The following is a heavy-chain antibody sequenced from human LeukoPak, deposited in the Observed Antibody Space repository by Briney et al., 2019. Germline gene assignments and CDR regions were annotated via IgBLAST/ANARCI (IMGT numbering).Heavy chain of an antibody. CDR1: GFTFSSYA. J-gene: IGHJ4*02. V-gene: IGHV3-30-3*01. CDR2: ISYDGSNK. CDR3: ARGETFDY. Sequence: GGSLRLSCAASGFTFSSYAMHWVRRAPGKGLEWVAVISYDGSNKYYADSVKGRFTISRDNSKNTLYLQMNSLRAEDTAVYYCARGETFDYWGQGTLVTVSS.